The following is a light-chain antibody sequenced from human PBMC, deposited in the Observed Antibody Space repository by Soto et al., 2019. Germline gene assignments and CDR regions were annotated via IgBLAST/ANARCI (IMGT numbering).Light chain of an antibody. Sequence: QSALTQPRSVSGSPGQSVTISCNGSSSDVGGSEFVSWYQQHPVKAPKLVIYDVTKRPSGVPDRFSGSKSGNTASLGITGLQTGDEADYYCGTWDSSLSAVVFGGGTKVTVL. CDR3: GTWDSSLSAVV. CDR2: DVT. J-gene: IGLJ2*01. CDR1: SSDVGGSEF. V-gene: IGLV2-11*01.